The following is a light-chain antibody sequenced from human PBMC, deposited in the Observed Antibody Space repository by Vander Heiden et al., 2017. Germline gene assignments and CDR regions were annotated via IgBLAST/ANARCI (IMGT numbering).Light chain of an antibody. CDR3: QVWDSSSDHLV. Sequence: SYVLTQPPPVSVAPGKTARITCGGNNIGSKSGHWYQQKPGQAPVLVVEDDSDRPSGIPERFSGSNAGNKATLTIRRVEAGDEADDYCQVWDSSSDHLVFGGGTKLTVL. CDR1: NIGSKS. J-gene: IGLJ3*02. V-gene: IGLV3-21*03. CDR2: DDS.